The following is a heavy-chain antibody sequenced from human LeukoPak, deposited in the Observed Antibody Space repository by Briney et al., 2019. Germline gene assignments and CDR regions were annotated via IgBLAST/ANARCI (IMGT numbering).Heavy chain of an antibody. V-gene: IGHV3-30-3*01. CDR1: GFTFSTYA. J-gene: IGHJ1*01. CDR2: ISYHGSKV. Sequence: GGSLRLSCAASGFTFSTYAMHWVRQAPGKGLEWVAVISYHGSKVYYADSVKGRFTISRDNSKNTVSLQMDSLRAEDTAVYFCAGEVAVPAAMKYFQHWGQGTLVTVSS. CDR3: AGEVAVPAAMKYFQH. D-gene: IGHD2-2*01.